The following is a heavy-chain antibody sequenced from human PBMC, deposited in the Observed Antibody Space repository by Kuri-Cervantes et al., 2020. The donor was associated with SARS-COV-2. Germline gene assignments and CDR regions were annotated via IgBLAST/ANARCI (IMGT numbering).Heavy chain of an antibody. CDR3: ARDPGIRALYGMDV. D-gene: IGHD3-10*01. V-gene: IGHV1-69*04. J-gene: IGHJ6*02. CDR2: IIPILGIA. CDR1: GGTFSSYA. Sequence: VKISCNASGGTFSSYAIIWVGQAPGQGLEWRGRIIPILGIANYAQKFQGRVTITADKSTSTAYMELSSLRSEDTAVYYSARDPGIRALYGMDVWGQGTTVTVSS.